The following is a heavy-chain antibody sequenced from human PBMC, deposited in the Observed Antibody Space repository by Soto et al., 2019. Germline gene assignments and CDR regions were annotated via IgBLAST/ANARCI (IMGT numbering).Heavy chain of an antibody. Sequence: XTLSLPCAVYGGSFSGYDWSWIRQPPGKGLELSGEINHSGSTNYNPSLKSRVTISVDTSKNQLYLKLSSVTDADTAVHYCARDSLDYYGSGSPGMDVWGQGTTATVSS. J-gene: IGHJ6*02. CDR2: INHSGST. V-gene: IGHV4-34*01. CDR3: ARDSLDYYGSGSPGMDV. CDR1: GGSFSGYD. D-gene: IGHD3-10*01.